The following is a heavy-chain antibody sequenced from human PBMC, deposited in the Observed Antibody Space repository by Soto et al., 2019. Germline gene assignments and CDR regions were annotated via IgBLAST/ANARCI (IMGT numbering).Heavy chain of an antibody. CDR2: IIPILGTA. V-gene: IGHV1-69*01. CDR3: ARAPLGNNDYFDI. Sequence: QGQLVQSGAEVKKPGSSLKVSCKASGGTFSSYAISWVRQAPGQGLAWMRGIIPILGTANYAQKFQGRVTITADESTSTAYMELSSLRSEDTAVYYCARAPLGNNDYFDIWGQGTMVTVS. J-gene: IGHJ3*02. CDR1: GGTFSSYA. D-gene: IGHD3-16*01.